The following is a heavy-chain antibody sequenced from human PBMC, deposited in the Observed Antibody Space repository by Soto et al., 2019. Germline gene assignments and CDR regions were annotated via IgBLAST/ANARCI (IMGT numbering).Heavy chain of an antibody. CDR1: GFTFSSYA. V-gene: IGHV3-23*01. J-gene: IGHJ4*02. CDR3: AKDLRYSTYYYDSSGYLSLN. D-gene: IGHD3-22*01. Sequence: GGSLRLSCAASGFTFSSYAMSWVRQAPGKGLEWVSAISGSGGSTYYADSVKGRFTISRDNSKNTLYLQMNSLRAEDTAVYYCAKDLRYSTYYYDSSGYLSLNWGQGTLGTVSS. CDR2: ISGSGGST.